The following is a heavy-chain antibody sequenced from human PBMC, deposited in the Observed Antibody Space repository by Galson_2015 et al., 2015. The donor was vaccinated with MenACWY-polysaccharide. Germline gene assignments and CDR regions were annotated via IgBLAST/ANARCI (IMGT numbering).Heavy chain of an antibody. CDR1: GFTLSTYA. Sequence: SLRLSCAVSGFTLSTYAMNWVRQAPGKGLEWISYISPSTSHIYYTDSVQGRFTISRDNAKNSLYLQMNSLRDEDTAVYYCARDGMDYRRTSRTTRSNWFDPWGRGTLVTVSS. J-gene: IGHJ5*02. D-gene: IGHD6-6*01. V-gene: IGHV3-48*02. CDR2: ISPSTSHI. CDR3: ARDGMDYRRTSRTTRSNWFDP.